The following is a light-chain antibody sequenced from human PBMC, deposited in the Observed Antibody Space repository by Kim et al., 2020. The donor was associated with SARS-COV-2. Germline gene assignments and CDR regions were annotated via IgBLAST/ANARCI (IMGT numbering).Light chain of an antibody. V-gene: IGKV3-20*01. CDR3: QQYGATPRYT. J-gene: IGKJ2*01. Sequence: EILLTQSPGTLSLSPGERATLSCRASQSVTSTYLAWYQQKPGQAPRLLIYGESSRPSGVPDRFSGSGSGTDFTLTISRLEPEDFAVYYCQQYGATPRYTCGRGTKLEI. CDR2: GES. CDR1: QSVTSTY.